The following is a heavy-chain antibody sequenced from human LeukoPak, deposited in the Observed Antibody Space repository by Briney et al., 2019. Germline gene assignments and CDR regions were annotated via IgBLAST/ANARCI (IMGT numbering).Heavy chain of an antibody. V-gene: IGHV4-34*01. CDR2: INHSGST. CDR3: ARLLKYFDSDS. Sequence: PSETLSLTCAVYGGSFSGYYWSWILQPPGKGLEWIGEINHSGSTNYNPSLKSRVTISVDTSKNQFSLKLSSVTAADTAVYYCARLLKYFDSDSWGQGTLVTVSS. CDR1: GGSFSGYY. J-gene: IGHJ4*02. D-gene: IGHD3-9*01.